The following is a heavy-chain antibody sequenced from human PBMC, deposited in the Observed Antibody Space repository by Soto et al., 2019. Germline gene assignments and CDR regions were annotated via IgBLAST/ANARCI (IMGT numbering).Heavy chain of an antibody. CDR2: ISSSSTI. J-gene: IGHJ3*02. CDR1: GFTFSSYS. Sequence: GGSLRLSCAASGFTFSSYSMNWVRQAPGKGLEWVSYISSSSTIYYADSVKGRFTISRDNAKNSLYLQMNSLRDEDTAVYYCARDPGNWGSIQDAFDIWGQGTMVTVSS. CDR3: ARDPGNWGSIQDAFDI. D-gene: IGHD7-27*01. V-gene: IGHV3-48*02.